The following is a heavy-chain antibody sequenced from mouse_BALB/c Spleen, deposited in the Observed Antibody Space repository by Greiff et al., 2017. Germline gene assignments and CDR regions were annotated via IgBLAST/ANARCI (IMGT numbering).Heavy chain of an antibody. CDR2: ISSGSSTI. CDR3: ARNRPFDY. Sequence: EVQLVESGGGLVQPGGSRKLSCAASGFTFSSFGMHWVRQAPEKGLEWVAYISSGSSTIYYADTVKGRFTISRDNPKNTLFLQMTSLRSEDTAMYYCARNRPFDYWGQGTTLTVSS. J-gene: IGHJ2*01. V-gene: IGHV5-17*02. CDR1: GFTFSSFG.